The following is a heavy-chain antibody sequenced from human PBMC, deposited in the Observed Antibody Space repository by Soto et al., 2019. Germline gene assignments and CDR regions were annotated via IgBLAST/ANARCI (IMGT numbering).Heavy chain of an antibody. D-gene: IGHD3-22*01. CDR3: ARDPPLSMIVVVGVDDF. CDR1: GFTFSNYN. J-gene: IGHJ4*02. CDR2: ISSSSTFK. Sequence: EVQLVESGGGLVKPGGSLRLSCAASGFTFSNYNMNWVRQAPGKGLEWVSSISSSSTFKNYADSVKGRFTISRDNDKNSVYLHMSSLGAEDTALYYCARDPPLSMIVVVGVDDFWGQGTLVTVSS. V-gene: IGHV3-21*02.